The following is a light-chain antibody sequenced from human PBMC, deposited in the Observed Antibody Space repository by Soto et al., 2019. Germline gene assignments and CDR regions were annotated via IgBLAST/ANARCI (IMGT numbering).Light chain of an antibody. Sequence: QSVLTQSPSASGTPGQRVIISCSGTSSNIGTNYVYWYQQLPGTAPKVLIYSNDKRPSGVPDRFSGSKSGTSASLAISGLQSEDEADYYCAAWDDSLNGWVFGGGTKVTVL. CDR2: SND. J-gene: IGLJ3*02. CDR1: SSNIGTNY. V-gene: IGLV1-44*01. CDR3: AAWDDSLNGWV.